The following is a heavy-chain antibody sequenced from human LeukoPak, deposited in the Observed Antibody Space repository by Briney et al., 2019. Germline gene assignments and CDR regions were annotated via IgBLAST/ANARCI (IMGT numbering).Heavy chain of an antibody. D-gene: IGHD3-22*01. CDR3: ARHLLTYYYDSSGYLDYFDY. V-gene: IGHV4-39*01. Sequence: SETLSLTCTVSGGSISSSSYYWGWIRQPPGKGLEWIGSIYYSGSTYYNPSLKSRVTISVDTSKNRFSLKLSSVTAADTAVYYCARHLLTYYYDSSGYLDYFDYWGQGTLVTVSS. CDR2: IYYSGST. J-gene: IGHJ4*02. CDR1: GGSISSSSYY.